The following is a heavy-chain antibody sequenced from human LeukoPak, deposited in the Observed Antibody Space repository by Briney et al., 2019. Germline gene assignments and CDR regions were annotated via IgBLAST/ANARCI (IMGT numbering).Heavy chain of an antibody. CDR3: ARVGPGVWFDY. V-gene: IGHV4-59*08. D-gene: IGHD3-16*01. Sequence: PSETLSLTCTVSGDSISNYYWRWIRQPPGKGLEWIGNIYYSGSTYYNPSLKSRVTISVDTSKNQFSLKLSSVTAADTAVYYCARVGPGVWFDYWGQGTLVTVSS. J-gene: IGHJ4*02. CDR1: GDSISNYY. CDR2: IYYSGST.